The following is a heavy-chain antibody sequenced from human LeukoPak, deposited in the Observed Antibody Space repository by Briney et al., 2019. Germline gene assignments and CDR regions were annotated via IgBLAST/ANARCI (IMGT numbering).Heavy chain of an antibody. CDR2: VFYTGDT. J-gene: IGHJ3*02. CDR1: GASISSFY. V-gene: IGHV4-59*08. CDR3: ARHAGYAFDI. Sequence: PSETLSLTCAVSGASISSFYWSWIRQPPGKGLEWIGYVFYTGDTNYNPSLKSRVTVSLDTFKSQVSLSLTSVTAADTAVYYCARHAGYAFDIWGQGTMVTVSS. D-gene: IGHD3-10*01.